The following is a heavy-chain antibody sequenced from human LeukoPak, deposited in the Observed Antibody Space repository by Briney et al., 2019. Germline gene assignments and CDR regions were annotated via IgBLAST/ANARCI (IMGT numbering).Heavy chain of an antibody. CDR2: IYYSGST. D-gene: IGHD2-15*01. V-gene: IGHV4-59*01. CDR1: GGSISSYY. CDR3: ARGWELHDAFDI. J-gene: IGHJ3*02. Sequence: SETLSLTCAVSGGSISSYYWSWIRQPPGKGLEWIGYIYYSGSTNYNPSLKSRVTISVDTSKNQFSLKLSSVTAADTAVYYCARGWELHDAFDIWGQGTMVTVSS.